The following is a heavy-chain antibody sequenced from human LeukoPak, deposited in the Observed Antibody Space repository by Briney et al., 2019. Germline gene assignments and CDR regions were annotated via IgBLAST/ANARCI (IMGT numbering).Heavy chain of an antibody. CDR1: GFTFSSYD. CDR3: ARDIPYCSSTSCSSFQH. Sequence: GGSLRLSCAASGFTFSSYDMHWVRQATGKGLEWVSAIGTAGDTYYPGSVKGRFTISRENAKNSLYLQMNSLRAEDTAVYYCARDIPYCSSTSCSSFQHWGQGTLVTVSS. V-gene: IGHV3-13*04. J-gene: IGHJ1*01. CDR2: IGTAGDT. D-gene: IGHD2-2*01.